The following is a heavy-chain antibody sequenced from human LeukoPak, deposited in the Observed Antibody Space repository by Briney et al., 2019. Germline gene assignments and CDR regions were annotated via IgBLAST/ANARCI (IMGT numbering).Heavy chain of an antibody. Sequence: GGSLRLSCAVSGLRFSDQYMIWIRQTPGKGLEWVSFISGSGANTLYADSMKGRFTISKDNTKNSLFLQMNSLRAEDTAIYYCATLHFYAMGVWGQGTTVTVSS. V-gene: IGHV3-11*01. CDR3: ATLHFYAMGV. J-gene: IGHJ6*02. CDR2: ISGSGANT. CDR1: GLRFSDQY.